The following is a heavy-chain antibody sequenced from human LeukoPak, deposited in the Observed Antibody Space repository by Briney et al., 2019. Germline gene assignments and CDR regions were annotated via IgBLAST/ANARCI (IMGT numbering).Heavy chain of an antibody. J-gene: IGHJ4*02. Sequence: AASVKVSCKASGYTFTGYYMHWVRQAPGQGLEWMGWINCINGATDYAQKFQGRVTMTRDSPISTAYMDLSSLRSDDTAVYYCARVNRGSLDYWGQGALVTVSS. CDR1: GYTFTGYY. CDR2: INCINGAT. D-gene: IGHD7-27*01. V-gene: IGHV1-2*02. CDR3: ARVNRGSLDY.